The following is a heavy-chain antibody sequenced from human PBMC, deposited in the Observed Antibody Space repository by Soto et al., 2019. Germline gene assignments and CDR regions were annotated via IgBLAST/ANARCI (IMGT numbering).Heavy chain of an antibody. CDR3: ARHPTFSGWEYYFDY. CDR2: VYYSGST. V-gene: IGHV4-39*01. Sequence: QLQLQESGPGLVKPSETLSLTCSVSGDSVSSSNFYWGWIRQPPGKGLEWIGSVYYSGSTYYNPSLQSRVTMSVDTSKNQFSLKPSSVTAADAAVYYCARHPTFSGWEYYFDYWGQGTLVTVSS. D-gene: IGHD6-19*01. J-gene: IGHJ4*02. CDR1: GDSVSSSNFY.